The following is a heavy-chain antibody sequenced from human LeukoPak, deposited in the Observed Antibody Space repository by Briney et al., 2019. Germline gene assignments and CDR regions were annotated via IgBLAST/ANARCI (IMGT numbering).Heavy chain of an antibody. CDR2: IYSGGTT. V-gene: IGHV3-53*01. Sequence: PGGSLRLFCAASGFTFISNYMRWVRQAPGKGLEWVSVIYSGGTTYYADSVKGRFTISRDNSKNTLYLQMNSLRAEDTAVYYSARVLPAAIGRDAFDIWGQGTMVTVSS. CDR1: GFTFISNY. D-gene: IGHD2-2*02. CDR3: ARVLPAAIGRDAFDI. J-gene: IGHJ3*02.